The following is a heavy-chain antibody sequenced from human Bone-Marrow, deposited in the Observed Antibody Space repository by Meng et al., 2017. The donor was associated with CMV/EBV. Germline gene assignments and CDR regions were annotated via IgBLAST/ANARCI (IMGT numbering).Heavy chain of an antibody. D-gene: IGHD6-19*01. CDR2: IYWNDDK. CDR1: GFSLSTSGVG. CDR3: ARIAGSGWIFDY. J-gene: IGHJ4*02. V-gene: IGHV2-5*01. Sequence: SGPTLVKPTQTLTLTCTFSGFSLSTSGVGVGWIRQPPGKALEWLALIYWNDDKRYSPSLKSRLTITKDTSKNQVVLTMTNMDPVDTATYYCARIAGSGWIFDYWGQGTLVTVSS.